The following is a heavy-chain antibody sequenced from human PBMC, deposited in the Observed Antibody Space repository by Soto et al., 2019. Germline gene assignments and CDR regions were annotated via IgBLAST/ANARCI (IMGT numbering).Heavy chain of an antibody. CDR3: ARDSLMVRGSSGRLFDY. D-gene: IGHD3-10*01. J-gene: IGHJ4*02. CDR1: GVTVSSCG. Sequence: GGSRRLTSAASGVTVSSCGMSWGRKAKGKGLEWVANIKQDGSEKYYVDSVKGRFTISRDNAKNSLYLQMNSLRAEDTAVSYCARDSLMVRGSSGRLFDYWGQGTLVTVSS. V-gene: IGHV3-7*01. CDR2: IKQDGSEK.